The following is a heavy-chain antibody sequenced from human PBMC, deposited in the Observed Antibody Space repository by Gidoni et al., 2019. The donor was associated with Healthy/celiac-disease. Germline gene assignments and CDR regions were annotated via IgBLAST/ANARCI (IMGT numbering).Heavy chain of an antibody. CDR3: AREIAVAGTRGYYYYGMDV. V-gene: IGHV4-59*01. D-gene: IGHD6-19*01. Sequence: QVQLQESGPGLVKPSETLSLTCPVSGGPISSYSWSWIRQPPGKGLEWIGYIYYTGSTNYNPSLKSRVTISVDTSKTQFSLKLSSVTAADTAVYYCAREIAVAGTRGYYYYGMDVWGQGTTVTVSS. CDR1: GGPISSYS. J-gene: IGHJ6*02. CDR2: IYYTGST.